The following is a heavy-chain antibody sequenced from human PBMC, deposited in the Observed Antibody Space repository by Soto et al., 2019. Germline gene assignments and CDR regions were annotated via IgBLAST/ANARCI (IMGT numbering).Heavy chain of an antibody. Sequence: LILSYAASGFTFSSYAMHWVRQAPGKGLERVVVISYDGSNKYYADSVKGRFTISRDNSKNTLYLQMNSLRAEDTAVYYCARDPSLRRTSQQIDYWGQGTLVTVSS. D-gene: IGHD3-16*02. CDR3: ARDPSLRRTSQQIDY. CDR1: GFTFSSYA. CDR2: ISYDGSNK. J-gene: IGHJ4*02. V-gene: IGHV3-30-3*01.